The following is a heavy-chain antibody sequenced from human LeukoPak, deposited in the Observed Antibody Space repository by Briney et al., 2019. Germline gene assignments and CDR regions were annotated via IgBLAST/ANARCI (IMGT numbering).Heavy chain of an antibody. CDR1: GFTFSNYG. CDR3: AKGRGWEASYYYYYMDV. D-gene: IGHD1-26*01. V-gene: IGHV3-30*02. CDR2: IRYDGSNK. Sequence: GGSLRLSCAASGFTFSNYGMHWVRQAPGKGLEWVAFIRYDGSNKYYTDSVKGRFTISRDNSKNTLYLQMNSLRAEDTAVYYCAKGRGWEASYYYYYMDVWGKGTTVTISS. J-gene: IGHJ6*03.